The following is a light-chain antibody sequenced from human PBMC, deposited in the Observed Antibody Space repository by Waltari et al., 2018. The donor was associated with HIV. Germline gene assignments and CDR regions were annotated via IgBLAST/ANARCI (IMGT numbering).Light chain of an antibody. CDR2: LGS. Sequence: DIVMTQSPLSMAVTPGEPASISCRSSQSLLKSNGYIYLDCYLQKPGQSPQLLIYLGSNRASGVPDRFSGSGSATDFTLKISRVEPEDVGIYYCMQGLEVPLTFGGGTRVEI. CDR3: MQGLEVPLT. V-gene: IGKV2-28*01. J-gene: IGKJ4*01. CDR1: QSLLKSNGYIY.